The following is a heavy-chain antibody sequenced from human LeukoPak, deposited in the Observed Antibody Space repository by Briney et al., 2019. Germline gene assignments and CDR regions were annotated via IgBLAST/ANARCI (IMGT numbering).Heavy chain of an antibody. J-gene: IGHJ4*02. CDR2: IYYSGST. CDR3: ARARSKTYYYDSSGYFDY. V-gene: IGHV4-59*01. D-gene: IGHD3-22*01. Sequence: SETLSLTCTVSGGSISSYYWSWIRQPPGKGQGWIGYIYYSGSTNYNPSLKSRVTISVDTSKNQFSLKLSSVTAADTAVYYCARARSKTYYYDSSGYFDYWGQGTLVTVSS. CDR1: GGSISSYY.